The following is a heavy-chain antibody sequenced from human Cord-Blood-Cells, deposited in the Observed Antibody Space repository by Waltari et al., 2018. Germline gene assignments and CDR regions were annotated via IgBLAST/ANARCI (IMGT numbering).Heavy chain of an antibody. J-gene: IGHJ3*02. V-gene: IGHV4-61*01. CDR1: GGSVSSGSYY. CDR3: ARAGYYDFWSGYYIKDAFDI. CDR2: IYYSGST. Sequence: QVQLQESGPGLVKPSETLSLTCTVSGGSVSSGSYYWSWIRQPPGKGREWIGYIYYSGSTNYNPSLKSRVTISVDTSKNQFSLKLSSVTAADTAVYYCARAGYYDFWSGYYIKDAFDIWGQGTMVTVSS. D-gene: IGHD3-3*01.